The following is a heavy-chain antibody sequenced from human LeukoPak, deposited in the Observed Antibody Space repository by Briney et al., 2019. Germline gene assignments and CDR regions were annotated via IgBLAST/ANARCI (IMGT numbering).Heavy chain of an antibody. CDR1: GGSITSGGCY. CDR3: ARGADIVVVPAAIAFDY. CDR2: IYYSGST. V-gene: IGHV4-31*03. Sequence: SQTLSLTCTVSGGSITSGGCYWSWVRQHPGKGLEWIGYIYYSGSTYYNPSLKSRVTISVDTSKNQFSLKLSSVTAADTAVYYCARGADIVVVPAAIAFDYWGQGTLVTVSS. J-gene: IGHJ4*02. D-gene: IGHD2-2*01.